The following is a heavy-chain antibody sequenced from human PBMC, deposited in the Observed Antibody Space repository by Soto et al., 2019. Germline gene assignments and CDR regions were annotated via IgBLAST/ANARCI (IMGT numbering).Heavy chain of an antibody. Sequence: GGSLRLSCAASGFTFSNAWMNWVRQAPGKGLEWVGRIKSKTDGGTTDYAAPVKGRFTISRDDSKNTLYLQMNSLKTEDTAVYYCTTDLQFYDFWSAFDYWGQGTLVTVSS. J-gene: IGHJ4*02. CDR2: IKSKTDGGTT. CDR1: GFTFSNAW. V-gene: IGHV3-15*07. D-gene: IGHD3-3*01. CDR3: TTDLQFYDFWSAFDY.